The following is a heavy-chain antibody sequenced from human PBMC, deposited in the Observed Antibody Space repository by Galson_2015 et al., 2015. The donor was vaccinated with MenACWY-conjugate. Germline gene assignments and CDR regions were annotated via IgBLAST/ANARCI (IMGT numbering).Heavy chain of an antibody. CDR3: TRYSYGYSDC. D-gene: IGHD5-18*01. V-gene: IGHV3-15*01. CDR2: IKSKTDGGTT. CDR1: GFPLSNVW. Sequence: PGLSCAASGFPLSNVWMTWVRQAPGKGLEWVGRIKSKTDGGTTDYAAPVKGRFTLSRDDSKNTLYLQMNSLKTEDTAVYYCTRYSYGYSDCWGQGTLVTVSS. J-gene: IGHJ4*02.